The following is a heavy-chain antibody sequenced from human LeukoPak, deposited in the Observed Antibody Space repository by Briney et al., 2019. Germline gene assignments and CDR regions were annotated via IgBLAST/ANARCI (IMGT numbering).Heavy chain of an antibody. Sequence: GGSLRLPCAASGFTFSSYAMNWVRQAPGRGLEWLSSISTGTSHTYYVDSVKGRFTISRDNAKNSLYLQMNSLRAEDTAVYYCAREGTVTTGYGMDVWGQGTTVTVSS. CDR2: ISTGTSHT. CDR3: AREGTVTTGYGMDV. CDR1: GFTFSSYA. J-gene: IGHJ6*02. V-gene: IGHV3-21*01. D-gene: IGHD4-17*01.